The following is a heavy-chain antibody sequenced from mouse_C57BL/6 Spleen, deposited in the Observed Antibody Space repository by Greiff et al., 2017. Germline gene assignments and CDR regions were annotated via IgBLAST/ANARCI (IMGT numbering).Heavy chain of an antibody. D-gene: IGHD1-1*01. CDR2: ISYDGSN. Sequence: DVKLQESGPGLVKPSQSLSLTCSVTGYSITSGYYWNWIRQFPGNKLEWMGYISYDGSNNYNPSLKNRISITRDTSKNQFFLKLNSVTTEDTATYYCARGKLRPWYFDVWGTGTTVTVSS. V-gene: IGHV3-6*01. J-gene: IGHJ1*03. CDR3: ARGKLRPWYFDV. CDR1: GYSITSGYY.